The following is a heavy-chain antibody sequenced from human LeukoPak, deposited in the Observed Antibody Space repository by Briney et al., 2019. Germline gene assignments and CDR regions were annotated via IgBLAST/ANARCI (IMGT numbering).Heavy chain of an antibody. J-gene: IGHJ4*02. CDR2: ISGSGGST. CDR1: GFTFSSYA. CDR3: AKDLELEVKQKGGGY. V-gene: IGHV3-23*01. Sequence: PGGSLRLSCAASGFTFSSYAMSWVRQAPGKGLEWVSAISGSGGSTYYADSVKGRFTISRDNSKNTLYLQMNSLRAEDTAVYYCAKDLELEVKQKGGGYWGQGTLVTVSS. D-gene: IGHD1-26*01.